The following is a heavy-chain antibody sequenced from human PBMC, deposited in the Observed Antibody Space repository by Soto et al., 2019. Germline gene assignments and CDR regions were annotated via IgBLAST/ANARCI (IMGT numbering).Heavy chain of an antibody. CDR3: AGGAPALLWFGELLPHFGY. CDR2: IYYSGST. V-gene: IGHV4-39*01. D-gene: IGHD3-10*01. J-gene: IGHJ4*02. CDR1: GGSISSSSYY. Sequence: QLQLQESGPGLVKPSETLSLTCTVSGGSISSSSYYWGWIRQPPGKGLEWIGSIYYSGSTYYNPSLKSRVTISVDTSKNQFSLKLSSVTAADTAVYYCAGGAPALLWFGELLPHFGYWGQGTLVTVSS.